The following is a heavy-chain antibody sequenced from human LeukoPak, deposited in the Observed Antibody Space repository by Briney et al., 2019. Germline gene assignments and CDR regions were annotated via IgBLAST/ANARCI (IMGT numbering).Heavy chain of an antibody. CDR2: ISGSGGST. CDR3: ARDYYDSSGYHYPYFDY. Sequence: GGSLRLSCAASGFTFSSYPMSWVRQAPGKGLEWVSAISGSGGSTYYADSVKGRFTISRHNSKNTLYLQMNSLRPEDTAVYYCARDYYDSSGYHYPYFDYWGQGTLVTVSS. CDR1: GFTFSSYP. D-gene: IGHD3-22*01. V-gene: IGHV3-23*01. J-gene: IGHJ4*02.